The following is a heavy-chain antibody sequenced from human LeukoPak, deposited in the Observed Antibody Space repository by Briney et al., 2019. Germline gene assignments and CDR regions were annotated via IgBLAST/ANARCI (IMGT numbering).Heavy chain of an antibody. D-gene: IGHD1-26*01. V-gene: IGHV4-39*01. Sequence: PSETLSLTCIVCGGSISSSSYYWVWIRQPPGKGLEWIGSIYYRGSTCYSPSRKGRVTISVHTSKKQFSLKLSSVTAADTAVYYCARHPKKDGIVGATIYDWGQGTLVTVSS. J-gene: IGHJ4*02. CDR2: IYYRGST. CDR1: GGSISSSSYY. CDR3: ARHPKKDGIVGATIYD.